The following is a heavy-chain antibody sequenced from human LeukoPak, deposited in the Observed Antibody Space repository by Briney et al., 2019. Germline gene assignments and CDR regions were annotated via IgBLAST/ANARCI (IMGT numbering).Heavy chain of an antibody. CDR1: GYTFTSYD. V-gene: IGHV1-8*01. Sequence: ASVKVSCKASGYTFTSYDINWVRQATGQGLEWMGWMNPNSGNTGYAQKFQGRVTMTRNTSISTAYMGLSSLRSEDTAVYYCARGPAERFLEWLFVDYWGQGTLVTVSS. CDR3: ARGPAERFLEWLFVDY. CDR2: MNPNSGNT. J-gene: IGHJ4*02. D-gene: IGHD3-3*01.